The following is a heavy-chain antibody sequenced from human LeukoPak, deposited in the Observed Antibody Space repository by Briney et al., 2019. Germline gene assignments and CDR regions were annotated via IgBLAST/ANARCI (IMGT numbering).Heavy chain of an antibody. CDR3: ARDLNVMVVVYYFDY. V-gene: IGHV3-30*04. CDR1: GFTFSSYA. Sequence: GRSLRLSCAASGFTFSSYAMHWVRQAPGRGLEWVAVITYDGSNEYYADSVKGRFTISRDNSKNTLYLQMNSLRAAGTAVYYCARDLNVMVVVYYFDYWGQGTLVTVSS. CDR2: ITYDGSNE. D-gene: IGHD2-15*01. J-gene: IGHJ4*02.